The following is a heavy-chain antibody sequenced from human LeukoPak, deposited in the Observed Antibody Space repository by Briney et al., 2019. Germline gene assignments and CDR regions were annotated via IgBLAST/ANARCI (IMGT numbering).Heavy chain of an antibody. J-gene: IGHJ3*02. CDR3: ATGLMVAFDI. CDR1: GFTFSSYW. D-gene: IGHD2-8*01. Sequence: GGSLRLSCAASGFTFSSYWMHWVRQTPGKGLVWVSRVNGDGSSTTYADSVKGRFTISRDNAKNTLYLQMNGLRAEDTAVYYCATGLMVAFDIWGQGTMVTVSS. CDR2: VNGDGSST. V-gene: IGHV3-74*01.